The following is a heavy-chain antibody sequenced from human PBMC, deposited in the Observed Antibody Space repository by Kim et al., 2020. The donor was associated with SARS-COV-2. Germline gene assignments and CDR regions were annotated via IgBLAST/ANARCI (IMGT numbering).Heavy chain of an antibody. Sequence: SETLSLTCAVYGGSFSGYYWSWIRQPPGKGLEWIGEINHSGSTNYNPSLKSRVTISVDTSKNQFSLKLTSVTAAATAVYYCAREPDSGSTPSGFGDWGQG. V-gene: IGHV4-34*01. D-gene: IGHD3-10*01. CDR1: GGSFSGYY. J-gene: IGHJ4*02. CDR3: AREPDSGSTPSGFGD. CDR2: INHSGST.